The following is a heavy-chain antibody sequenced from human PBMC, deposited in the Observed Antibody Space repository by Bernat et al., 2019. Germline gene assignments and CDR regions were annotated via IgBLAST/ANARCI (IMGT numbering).Heavy chain of an antibody. CDR2: IRSKGNSDAP. CDR3: ISRRYCGGDCYFDY. V-gene: IGHV3-73*02. Sequence: EVQLVESGGGLVQPGGSLKLSCAASGFTFSASAMHWVRQASGRGLEWVGRIRSKGNSDAPTYAASVQGRFTISRDDLKDTAYLQMNSLKTEDTAVYYCISRRYCGGDCYFDYWGQGPLVTVSS. D-gene: IGHD2-21*01. J-gene: IGHJ4*02. CDR1: GFTFSASA.